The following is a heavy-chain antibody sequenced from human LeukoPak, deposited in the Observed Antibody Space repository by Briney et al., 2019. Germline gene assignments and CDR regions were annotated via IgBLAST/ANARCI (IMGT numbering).Heavy chain of an antibody. CDR1: GYTFAAYY. J-gene: IGHJ5*02. Sequence: ASVKVSCKASGYTFAAYYIHWVRQAPGQGLEWMGWMNPKNGGSSYAQNFEGRVTMTRETSITTAYMELSSLRFDDTAIYYCARERGQIAAERLHHWGQGTLVTVSS. CDR3: ARERGQIAAERLHH. V-gene: IGHV1-2*02. D-gene: IGHD6-13*01. CDR2: MNPKNGGS.